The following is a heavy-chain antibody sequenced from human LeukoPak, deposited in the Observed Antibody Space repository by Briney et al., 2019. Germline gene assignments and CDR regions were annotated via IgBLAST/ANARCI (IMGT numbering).Heavy chain of an antibody. CDR2: ISSSSSYI. D-gene: IGHD2-15*01. CDR1: GFSFRSYS. V-gene: IGHV3-21*01. CDR3: ARDAYCIGGSCYSSYFDY. J-gene: IGHJ4*02. Sequence: GGSLRLSCSASGFSFRSYSMIWVRQAPGKGLEWVSSISSSSSYIYYADSMKGRFTISRENAKNSLYLQMNSLRAEDTAVYYCARDAYCIGGSCYSSYFDYWGQGTLVSVSS.